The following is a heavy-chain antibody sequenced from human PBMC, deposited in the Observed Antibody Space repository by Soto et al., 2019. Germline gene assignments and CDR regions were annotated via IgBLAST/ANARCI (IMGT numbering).Heavy chain of an antibody. D-gene: IGHD3-10*01. Sequence: SETLSLTCTVSGGSISSGDYYWSWIRQPPGKGLEWIGNIYYSGGTNYNPSLKSRVTISVDTSKNQFSLKLSSVTAADTAVYYCARRGSITMARGVIHEKYYYYMDVWGKGTTVTVSS. V-gene: IGHV4-30-4*01. CDR2: IYYSGGT. J-gene: IGHJ6*03. CDR1: GGSISSGDYY. CDR3: ARRGSITMARGVIHEKYYYYMDV.